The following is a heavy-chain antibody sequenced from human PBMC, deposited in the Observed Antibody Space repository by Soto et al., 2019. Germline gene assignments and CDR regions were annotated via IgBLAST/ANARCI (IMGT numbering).Heavy chain of an antibody. CDR2: IYTSGRT. D-gene: IGHD3-16*01. Sequence: PSETLSLTCTVSGGSISVYYWSWIRQPAGKGLEWIGRIYTSGRTNYSPSLESRVSMSVDMSKNQFSLTMNSVSASDTAVYYCARDWGPYWFDSWGQGILVTVSS. V-gene: IGHV4-4*07. J-gene: IGHJ5*01. CDR1: GGSISVYY. CDR3: ARDWGPYWFDS.